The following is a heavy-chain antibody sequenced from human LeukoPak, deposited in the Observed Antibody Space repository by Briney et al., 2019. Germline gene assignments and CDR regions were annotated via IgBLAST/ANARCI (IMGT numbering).Heavy chain of an antibody. CDR2: ISSSGSTI. CDR3: ARVHYYDTTASPDY. V-gene: IGHV3-48*03. J-gene: IGHJ4*02. Sequence: GGSLRLSCAASGFTFSSYEMNWVRQAPGKGLEWVSYISSSGSTIYYADSAKGRFTISRDNAKNSLYLQMNSLRAEDTAVYYCARVHYYDTTASPDYWGQGTLVTVSS. CDR1: GFTFSSYE. D-gene: IGHD3-22*01.